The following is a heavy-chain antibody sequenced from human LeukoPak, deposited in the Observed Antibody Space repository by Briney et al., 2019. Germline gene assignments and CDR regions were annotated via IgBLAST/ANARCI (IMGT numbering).Heavy chain of an antibody. D-gene: IGHD6-13*01. J-gene: IGHJ3*02. CDR2: IKQDGSEK. Sequence: PGGSPRLSCAASGFTFSTYWMTWVRQAPGKGLEWVANIKQDGSEKYYVDSVKGRFTISRDNAKNSLYLQMNSLRAEDTAMYYCARRIIADSYDAFDIWGQGTMVTVSS. CDR3: ARRIIADSYDAFDI. V-gene: IGHV3-7*03. CDR1: GFTFSTYW.